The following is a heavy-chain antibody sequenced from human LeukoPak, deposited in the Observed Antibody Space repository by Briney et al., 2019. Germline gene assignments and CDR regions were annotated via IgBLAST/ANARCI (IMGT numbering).Heavy chain of an antibody. CDR1: GFTFSSYW. J-gene: IGHJ4*02. CDR2: IKQDGSDK. CDR3: ARDPEGTTTPES. D-gene: IGHD1-7*01. V-gene: IGHV3-7*01. Sequence: GGSLRLSCAASGFTFSSYWISWVRQAPGKGLEWVATIKQDGSDKYYVDSVKGRFTISRDNAKNSLYLQMNSLRAEDTAVYFCARDPEGTTTPESWGQGTLVTVSS.